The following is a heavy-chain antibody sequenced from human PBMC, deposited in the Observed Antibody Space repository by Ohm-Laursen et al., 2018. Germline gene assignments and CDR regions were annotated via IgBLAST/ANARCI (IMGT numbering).Heavy chain of an antibody. CDR2: IFYNGNT. CDR3: GGPLIIGGWVSGSDY. J-gene: IGHJ4*02. D-gene: IGHD4-23*01. CDR1: GDSISSSGYY. V-gene: IGHV4-39*01. Sequence: SDTLSLTCTVSGDSISSSGYYWGWIRQPPGKGLEWIGSIFYNGNTYYNPSLKSRVTISVDTSKNELSLKMTSVIVADTAVYYCGGPLIIGGWVSGSDYWGQGTLVTVSS.